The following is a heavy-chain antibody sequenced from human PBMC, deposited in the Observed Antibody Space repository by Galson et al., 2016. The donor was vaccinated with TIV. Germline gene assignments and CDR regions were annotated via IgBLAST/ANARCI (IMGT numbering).Heavy chain of an antibody. CDR3: AKRKNYGGDAFED. D-gene: IGHD2-21*01. Sequence: SLRLSCAASGFTFDFYAMSWVRQAPGQGLEWVSGISGSGGITYFADSVKGRFTISRDNSRNTLFLQMHSLRVGDTAVYYCAKRKNYGGDAFEDWGQGTLVTVSS. CDR1: GFTFDFYA. CDR2: ISGSGGIT. V-gene: IGHV3-23*01. J-gene: IGHJ3*01.